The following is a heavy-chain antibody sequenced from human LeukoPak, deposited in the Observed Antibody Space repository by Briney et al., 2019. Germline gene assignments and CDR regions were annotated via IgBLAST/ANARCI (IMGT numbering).Heavy chain of an antibody. J-gene: IGHJ4*02. CDR2: ITTSDGST. V-gene: IGHV3-23*01. Sequence: GGSLRLSCAASGFTFTSYSMNWVRQAPGKGLEWVSTITTSDGSTYYADSVKGRFTVSRDNSKNTLFLQMNSLRAEDTAVYYCAKDGGLWVSAHWGDSWGRGTLVTVSS. CDR3: AKDGGLWVSAHWGDS. D-gene: IGHD7-27*01. CDR1: GFTFTSYS.